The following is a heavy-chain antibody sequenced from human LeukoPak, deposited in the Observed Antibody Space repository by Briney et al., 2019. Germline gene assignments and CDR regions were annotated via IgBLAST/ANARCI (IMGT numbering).Heavy chain of an antibody. J-gene: IGHJ4*02. V-gene: IGHV4-34*01. D-gene: IGHD3-10*01. CDR3: ARGYGSRSYYN. CDR1: GGSFSGYY. CDR2: INHSGST. Sequence: PSETLSLTCAVYGGSFSGYYWSWIRQPPGKGLEWIGEINHSGSTNYNPSLKSRVTISVDTSKNQFSLKLSSVTAADTAVYYCARGYGSRSYYNWGQGTLVTVSS.